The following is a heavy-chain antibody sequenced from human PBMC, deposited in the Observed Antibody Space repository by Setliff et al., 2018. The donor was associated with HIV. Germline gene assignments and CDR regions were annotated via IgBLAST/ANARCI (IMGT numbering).Heavy chain of an antibody. CDR1: RFTFSNYA. V-gene: IGHV3-23*01. J-gene: IGHJ6*03. D-gene: IGHD6-13*01. CDR3: ARDRGLGSSSPGRYYYVDV. Sequence: PGGSLRLSCAASRFTFSNYAMTWVRQAPGKGLEWVSVISGSGGSTYYADSVKGRFTISRDNSKNTLYLQMNRLRADDTAVYYCARDRGLGSSSPGRYYYVDVWGKGTTVTVSS. CDR2: ISGSGGST.